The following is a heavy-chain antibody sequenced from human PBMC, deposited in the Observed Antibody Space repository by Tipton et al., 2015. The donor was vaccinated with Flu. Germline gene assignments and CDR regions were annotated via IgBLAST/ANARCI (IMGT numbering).Heavy chain of an antibody. Sequence: TLSLTCTVSGGSISSGGYYWSWIRQHPGKGLEWIGYIYYSGSTYYNPSLKSRVTISVDTSKNQFSLKLSSVTAAVTAVYYCARGFGRSAPFNYWGQGTLVTVSS. CDR1: GGSISSGGYY. D-gene: IGHD3-16*01. V-gene: IGHV4-31*03. CDR2: IYYSGST. CDR3: ARGFGRSAPFNY. J-gene: IGHJ4*02.